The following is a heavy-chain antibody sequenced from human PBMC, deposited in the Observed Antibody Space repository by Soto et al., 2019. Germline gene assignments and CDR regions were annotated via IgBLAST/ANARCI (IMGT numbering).Heavy chain of an antibody. V-gene: IGHV4-30-4*02. Sequence: SSDTLSLTCTVCGGSISSGDYYGCWIRQPPGKGLEWIGYIYYSGSTYYNPSLKSRVTISVDTSKNQFSLKLSSVTAADTAVYYCARAHYCSSTSCYEVHGWFDPWGQGTLVTVSS. CDR1: GGSISSGDYY. D-gene: IGHD2-2*01. CDR2: IYYSGST. CDR3: ARAHYCSSTSCYEVHGWFDP. J-gene: IGHJ5*02.